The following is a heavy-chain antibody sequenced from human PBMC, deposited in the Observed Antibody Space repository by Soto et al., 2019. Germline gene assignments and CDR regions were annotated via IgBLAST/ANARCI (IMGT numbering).Heavy chain of an antibody. Sequence: QVQLVQSGAEGKKPGASVKVSCKASGYTFITYGVSGVRQAPGQGLDWPGWISTYNGNTRYAERLQGRVTMTTDTTTNTAYMELRNLKSADTAVYYCARGPTDYYDNSANYFLDYWGQGTLVTVSS. D-gene: IGHD3-22*01. V-gene: IGHV1-18*01. CDR3: ARGPTDYYDNSANYFLDY. J-gene: IGHJ4*02. CDR2: ISTYNGNT. CDR1: GYTFITYG.